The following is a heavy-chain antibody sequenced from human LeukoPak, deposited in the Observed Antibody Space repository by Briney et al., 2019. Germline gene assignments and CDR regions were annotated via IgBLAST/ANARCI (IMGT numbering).Heavy chain of an antibody. V-gene: IGHV3-23*01. CDR3: ALYCSGGSCYSMGGAFDI. J-gene: IGHJ3*02. CDR1: GFRFSDFA. D-gene: IGHD2-15*01. CDR2: ISASGGRT. Sequence: GGSLRLSCAASGFRFSDFAMSWVRQAPGKGLERVSVISASGGRTYSAESVKARFTISRDNSKNTLYLEMNSLTADDTAVYYCALYCSGGSCYSMGGAFDIWGQGTVVTVSS.